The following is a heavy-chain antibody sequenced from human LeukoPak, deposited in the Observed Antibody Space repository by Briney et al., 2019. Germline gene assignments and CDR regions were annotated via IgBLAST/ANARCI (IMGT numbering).Heavy chain of an antibody. J-gene: IGHJ4*02. CDR1: GFTFSSYA. CDR2: LSWNSGSI. D-gene: IGHD5-24*01. V-gene: IGHV3-9*01. CDR3: AKGPGMATVKRYLDY. Sequence: PGGSLRLSCAASGFTFSSYAMSWVRQAPGKGLEWVSGLSWNSGSIDYADSVKGRFTISRDNAKNSLYLQMNSLRAEDTALYYCAKGPGMATVKRYLDYWGQGTLVTVSS.